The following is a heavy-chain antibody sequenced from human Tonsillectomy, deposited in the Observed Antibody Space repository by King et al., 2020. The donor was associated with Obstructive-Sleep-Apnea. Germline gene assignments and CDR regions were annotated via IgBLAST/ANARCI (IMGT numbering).Heavy chain of an antibody. V-gene: IGHV3-23*04. CDR1: GFTFSSYA. Sequence: VQLVESGGTLVQPGGSLRLSCAASGFTFSSYAMSWVRQAPGKGLEWVSGISSSGGSTYYPDSVKGRVTISRDNSKTPLYLQLNSLRAEDTAVYYWAKERQQLLDYWGQGTLVTVSS. J-gene: IGHJ4*02. CDR3: AKERQQLLDY. D-gene: IGHD6-13*01. CDR2: ISSSGGST.